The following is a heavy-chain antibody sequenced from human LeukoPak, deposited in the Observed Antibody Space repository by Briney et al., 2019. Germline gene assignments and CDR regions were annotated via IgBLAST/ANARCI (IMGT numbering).Heavy chain of an antibody. D-gene: IGHD6-13*01. Sequence: PSETLSLTCTVSGGSISSTSYYWSWIRQPPGRGLEWIAFIHYSGSTSYNPSLKSRVSISIDTSKNQFSVNLSSVTAADTAVYYCARGGASSQWFDPWGQGTLVTVSS. V-gene: IGHV4-61*01. CDR2: IHYSGST. J-gene: IGHJ5*02. CDR3: ARGGASSQWFDP. CDR1: GGSISSTSYY.